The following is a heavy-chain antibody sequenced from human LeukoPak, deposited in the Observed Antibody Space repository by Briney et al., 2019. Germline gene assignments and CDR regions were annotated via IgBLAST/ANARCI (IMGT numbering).Heavy chain of an antibody. CDR2: ISPTGSTT. Sequence: GGSLRLSCTASGFSFSGHWMHWARQLPGKGLVWVSRISPTGSTTSYADSVKGRFTVSRDNAKNTLYLQVNNLRVEDTAVYYCARGPNSNWSGLVFWGQGSLLTVSS. V-gene: IGHV3-74*01. D-gene: IGHD6-6*01. J-gene: IGHJ4*02. CDR1: GFSFSGHW. CDR3: ARGPNSNWSGLVF.